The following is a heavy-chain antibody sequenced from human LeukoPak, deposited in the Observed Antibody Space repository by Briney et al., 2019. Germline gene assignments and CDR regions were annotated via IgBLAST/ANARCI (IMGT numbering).Heavy chain of an antibody. CDR1: GFTFSRHG. J-gene: IGHJ4*02. Sequence: LRLSCAPSGFTFSRHGMHWVRQAPGKGLEWVAIISNDGSRKYYAHSVEGRFTISRDNSKNTLYLQMDSLRAEDTAVYYCARDRAWNYFDYWGQGTLVTVSS. CDR2: ISNDGSRK. CDR3: ARDRAWNYFDY. D-gene: IGHD3-3*01. V-gene: IGHV3-30*03.